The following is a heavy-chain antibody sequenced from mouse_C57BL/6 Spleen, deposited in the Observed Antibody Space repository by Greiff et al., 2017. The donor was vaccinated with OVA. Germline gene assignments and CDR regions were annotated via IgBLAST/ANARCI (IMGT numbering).Heavy chain of an antibody. CDR1: GFTFSDYG. V-gene: IGHV5-17*01. CDR2: ISSGSSTI. D-gene: IGHD2-4*01. Sequence: EVQGVESGGGLVKPGGSLKLSCAASGFTFSDYGMHWVRQAPEKGLEWVAYISSGSSTIYYADTVKGRFTISRDNAKNTLFLQMTSLRSEDSAMDYCASYDYDGVYFDDWGQGTTLTVSS. CDR3: ASYDYDGVYFDD. J-gene: IGHJ2*01.